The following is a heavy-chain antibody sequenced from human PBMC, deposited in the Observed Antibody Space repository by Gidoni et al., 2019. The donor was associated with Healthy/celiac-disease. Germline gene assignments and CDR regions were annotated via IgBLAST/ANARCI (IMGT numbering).Heavy chain of an antibody. V-gene: IGHV3-21*01. CDR1: GFTFSSYS. D-gene: IGHD2-2*03. J-gene: IGHJ2*01. CDR2: ISSSSSYI. CDR3: ARPHGYGYNYWYFDL. Sequence: EVQLVESGGGLVKPGGSLRLSCAASGFTFSSYSMNWVRQAPGKGLEWVSSISSSSSYIYYADSVKGRFTISRDNAKNSLYLQMNSLRAEDTAVYYCARPHGYGYNYWYFDLWGRGTLVTVSS.